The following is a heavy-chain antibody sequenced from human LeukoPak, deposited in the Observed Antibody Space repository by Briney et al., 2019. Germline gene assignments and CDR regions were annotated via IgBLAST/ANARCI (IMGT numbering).Heavy chain of an antibody. V-gene: IGHV3-64D*06. D-gene: IGHD6-19*01. Sequence: GGSLRLSCSASGFTFSSYAMHWVRQAPGKGLEYVSAISSNGGSTYYADSVKGRFTISRDNSKKMLYLQMSSLRAEDTAVYYCVKGVAVAGTQTYYYYGMDVWGQGTTVTVS. CDR1: GFTFSSYA. CDR2: ISSNGGST. CDR3: VKGVAVAGTQTYYYYGMDV. J-gene: IGHJ6*02.